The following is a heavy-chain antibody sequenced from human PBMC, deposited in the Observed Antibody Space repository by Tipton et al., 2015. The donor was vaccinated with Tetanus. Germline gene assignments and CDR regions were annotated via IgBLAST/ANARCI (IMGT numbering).Heavy chain of an antibody. CDR1: GHNSRSYW. V-gene: IGHV5-51*01. CDR3: ARLPKHYSASGST. Sequence: QLVQSGAEVKKPGESLKISCKASGHNSRSYWVSWVRQMPGKGLEWMGLIYPGDSDATYSPSFQGQVTISADKSISTAYLQWTSLKASDTAIYFCARLPKHYSASGSTWGQGTLATVSS. D-gene: IGHD3-10*01. J-gene: IGHJ5*02. CDR2: IYPGDSDA.